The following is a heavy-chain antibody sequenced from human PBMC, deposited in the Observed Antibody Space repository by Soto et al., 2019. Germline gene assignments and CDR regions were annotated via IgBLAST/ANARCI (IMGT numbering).Heavy chain of an antibody. J-gene: IGHJ4*02. V-gene: IGHV3-7*01. CDR2: IKEDGSDK. CDR1: GFTFSTYW. D-gene: IGHD3-10*01. CDR3: ARVGSESDY. Sequence: EVQLVESGGGLVQPGGSLRLSCAASGFTFSTYWMTWVRQAPGKGLEWVANIKEDGSDKNYVDSVKGRFTISRDNAKNSLYLQMNSLRVEDTALYYCARVGSESDYWGQGTLVIVSS.